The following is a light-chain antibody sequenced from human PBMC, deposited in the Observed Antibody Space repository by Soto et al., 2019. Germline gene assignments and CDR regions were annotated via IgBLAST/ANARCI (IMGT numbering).Light chain of an antibody. CDR1: QGIGSW. CDR2: TVS. J-gene: IGKJ5*01. Sequence: IQMTQSPSSVSASVGDRVTITCRASQGIGSWLAWYQQKPGEAPNLLIYTVSSLQSGVPSRFSGSGSGTDFTLTISNLQPEDFATYYCQQAASFPITLGQGTRLEIK. CDR3: QQAASFPIT. V-gene: IGKV1-12*01.